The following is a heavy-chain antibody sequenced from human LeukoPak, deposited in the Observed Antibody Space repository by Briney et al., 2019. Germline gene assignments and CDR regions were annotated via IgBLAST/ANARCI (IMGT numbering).Heavy chain of an antibody. CDR1: GFTFSTYA. CDR2: ISGGGGIT. J-gene: IGHJ4*02. V-gene: IGHV3-23*01. Sequence: GGSLRLSCAASGFTFSTYAMIWVRQAPGKGLEWVSGISGGGGITYYADSVKGRFTISRDNSKNTLYLQMNSLRADDTAVYYCAKDRPIDSGWLLMFDYWGQGTLVTVSS. D-gene: IGHD6-19*01. CDR3: AKDRPIDSGWLLMFDY.